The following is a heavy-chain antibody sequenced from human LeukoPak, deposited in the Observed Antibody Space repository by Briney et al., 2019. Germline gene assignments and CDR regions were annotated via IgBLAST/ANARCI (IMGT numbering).Heavy chain of an antibody. Sequence: GGSLRLSCAASGFTFSSYWMSWVRQAPGKGLEWVANIKQDGSEKYYVDSVKGRFTISRDNAKNSLYLQMNSLRAEDTAVYYCARDAYYDILTGYYRYYFDYWGQGTLVTVPS. CDR3: ARDAYYDILTGYYRYYFDY. CDR1: GFTFSSYW. V-gene: IGHV3-7*01. D-gene: IGHD3-9*01. CDR2: IKQDGSEK. J-gene: IGHJ4*02.